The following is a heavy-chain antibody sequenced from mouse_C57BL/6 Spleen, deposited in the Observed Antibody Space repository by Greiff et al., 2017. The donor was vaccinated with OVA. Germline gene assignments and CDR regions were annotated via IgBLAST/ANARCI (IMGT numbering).Heavy chain of an antibody. CDR3: VIYYYGSSYGY. V-gene: IGHV1-31*01. CDR2: IYPYNGVS. D-gene: IGHD1-1*01. CDR1: GYSFTGYY. Sequence: EVKLLESGPELVKPGASVKISCKASGYSFTGYYMHWVKQSHGNILDWIGYIYPYNGVSSYNQKFKGKATLTVDKSSSTAYMELRSLTSEDSAVYYCVIYYYGSSYGYWGQGTTLTVSS. J-gene: IGHJ2*01.